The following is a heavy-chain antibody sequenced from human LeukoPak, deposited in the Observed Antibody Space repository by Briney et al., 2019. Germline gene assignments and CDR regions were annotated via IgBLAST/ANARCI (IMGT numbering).Heavy chain of an antibody. CDR3: ARDHLHSSGWYYHYYYYYMDV. Sequence: GGSLRLSCAASGFTFSSYAMHWVRQAPGKGLEWVAVISYDGSNKYYADSVKGRFTISRDNSKNTLYLQMNSLRAEDTAVYYCARDHLHSSGWYYHYYYYYMDVWGKGTTVIVSS. CDR1: GFTFSSYA. J-gene: IGHJ6*03. D-gene: IGHD6-19*01. V-gene: IGHV3-30*04. CDR2: ISYDGSNK.